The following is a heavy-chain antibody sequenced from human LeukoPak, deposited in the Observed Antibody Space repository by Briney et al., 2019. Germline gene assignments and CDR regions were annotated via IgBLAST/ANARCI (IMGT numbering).Heavy chain of an antibody. CDR2: ISANGSIT. CDR1: GFTFSAYG. CDR3: ARDPYNGNYGDSYYYYMDV. V-gene: IGHV3-23*01. Sequence: GGSLRLSCAASGFTFSAYGMSWVRQSPGQGLEWVSGISANGSITFYARSVRGRFTISRDNAKSSLYLQMNSLRAEDTAIYYCARDPYNGNYGDSYYYYMDVWGKGTTVTISS. D-gene: IGHD1-26*01. J-gene: IGHJ6*03.